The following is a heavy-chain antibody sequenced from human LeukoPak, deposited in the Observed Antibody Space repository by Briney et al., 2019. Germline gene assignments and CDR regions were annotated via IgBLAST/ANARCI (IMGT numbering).Heavy chain of an antibody. D-gene: IGHD2-15*01. CDR3: ARVWGHCSGGSCYRGYYFDY. J-gene: IGHJ4*02. Sequence: SETLSLTCAVYGGSFSGYYWSWIRQPPGKGLEWIGEINHSGSTNYNPSLKSRVTISVDTSKNQFSLKLSSVTAADTAVYYCARVWGHCSGGSCYRGYYFDYWGQGTLVTVSS. CDR2: INHSGST. V-gene: IGHV4-34*01. CDR1: GGSFSGYY.